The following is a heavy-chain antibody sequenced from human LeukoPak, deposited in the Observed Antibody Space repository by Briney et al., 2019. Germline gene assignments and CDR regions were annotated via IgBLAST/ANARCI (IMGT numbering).Heavy chain of an antibody. D-gene: IGHD1-26*01. J-gene: IGHJ4*02. V-gene: IGHV4-59*01. CDR2: IYYSGST. CDR3: AKLREWELPDLFDY. CDR1: GGSISSYY. Sequence: SETLSLTCTVSGGSISSYYWSWIRQPPGKGLEWIGYIYYSGSTNYNPSLKSRVTISVDTSKNQFSLRLSSVTAADTAVYYCAKLREWELPDLFDYWGQGTLVTVSS.